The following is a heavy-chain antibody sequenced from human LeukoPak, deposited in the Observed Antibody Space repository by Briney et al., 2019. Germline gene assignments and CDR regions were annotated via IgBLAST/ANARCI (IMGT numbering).Heavy chain of an antibody. V-gene: IGHV3-48*01. J-gene: IGHJ6*02. CDR2: ISRSSSII. CDR1: GFTFSSHS. Sequence: GRSLRLSCAASGFTFSSHSMNWVRQAPGKGLEWVSYISRSSSIISYADSVKGRFTISRENAKNSLYLQMNSLRAGDTAVYYCARANSSGWDYYYYGMDVWGQGTTVTVSS. CDR3: ARANSSGWDYYYYGMDV. D-gene: IGHD6-19*01.